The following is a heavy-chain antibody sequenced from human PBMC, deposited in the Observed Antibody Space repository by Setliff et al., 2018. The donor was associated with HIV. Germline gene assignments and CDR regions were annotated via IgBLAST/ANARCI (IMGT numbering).Heavy chain of an antibody. V-gene: IGHV4-59*12. J-gene: IGHJ4*02. CDR3: ARILISYGSGTHKYFDY. CDR2: IYYSGYA. Sequence: SETLSLTCSVSGGSISSYYWSWIRQPPGKGLEWIGDIYYSGYANYNPSLKSRVTMSVDTSKNQFSLNLTSVTAADTATYYCARILISYGSGTHKYFDYWGQGTVVTVSS. CDR1: GGSISSYY. D-gene: IGHD3-10*01.